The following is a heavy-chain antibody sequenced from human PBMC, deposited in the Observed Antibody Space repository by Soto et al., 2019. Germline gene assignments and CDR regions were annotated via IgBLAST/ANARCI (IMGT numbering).Heavy chain of an antibody. V-gene: IGHV3-23*01. J-gene: IGHJ4*02. CDR3: AKDRKRRLAVAGADY. Sequence: GGSLRLSCAASGFAFSSYAMGWVRQAPGKGLEGVSAISGSGASTYYAGSVKGRFTISRDNSKNTLYLQMNSLRAEDTAVYYCAKDRKRRLAVAGADYWGQGPLVTVSS. CDR1: GFAFSSYA. CDR2: ISGSGAST. D-gene: IGHD6-19*01.